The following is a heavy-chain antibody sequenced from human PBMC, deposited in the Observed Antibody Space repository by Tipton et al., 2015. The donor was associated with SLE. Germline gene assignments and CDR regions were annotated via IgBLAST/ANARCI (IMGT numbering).Heavy chain of an antibody. CDR2: IKQDGSEK. Sequence: SLRLSCTASGFTFSNYWMSWVRQAPGTGLEWVANIKQDGSEKYYVDSVKGRFTISRDNAKNSLYLQMNSLRAEDTAMYHCARAHCGRASCSRVDYWGHGALVIVSS. CDR1: GFTFSNYW. CDR3: ARAHCGRASCSRVDY. D-gene: IGHD2-2*01. V-gene: IGHV3-7*03. J-gene: IGHJ4*01.